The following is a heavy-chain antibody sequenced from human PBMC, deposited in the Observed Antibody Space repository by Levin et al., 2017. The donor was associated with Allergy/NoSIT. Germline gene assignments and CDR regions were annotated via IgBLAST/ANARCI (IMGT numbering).Heavy chain of an antibody. J-gene: IGHJ4*02. CDR1: GFTFSRYW. CDR3: ARAEWLVPRDPDY. Sequence: GGSLRLSCAASGFTFSRYWMHWVRQAPGKGLVWVSRINSDGSSTSYVDSVKGRFTISRDNAKNTLYLQMNSLRAEDTAVYYCARAEWLVPRDPDYWGQGTLVTVSS. D-gene: IGHD6-19*01. V-gene: IGHV3-74*01. CDR2: INSDGSST.